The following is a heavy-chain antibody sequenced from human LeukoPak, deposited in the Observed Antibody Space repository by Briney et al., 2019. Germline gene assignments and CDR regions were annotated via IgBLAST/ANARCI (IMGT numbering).Heavy chain of an antibody. CDR1: GASISSYY. CDR3: ARGIGWPYYYYGMDV. D-gene: IGHD6-19*01. J-gene: IGHJ6*02. V-gene: IGHV4-59*01. Sequence: PSETLSLTCPVYGASISSYYWSWNRQLPGKGMEWIGCIFYSGSTNYNPSLKCRGTISVDTSKNQFSLKLSSVTAADSAVYYCARGIGWPYYYYGMDVWGQGTTVTVSS. CDR2: IFYSGST.